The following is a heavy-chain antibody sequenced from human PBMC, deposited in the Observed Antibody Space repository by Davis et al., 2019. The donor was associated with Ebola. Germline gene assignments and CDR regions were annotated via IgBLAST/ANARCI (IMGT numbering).Heavy chain of an antibody. CDR3: AKGGHFSAFDI. J-gene: IGHJ3*02. CDR2: IHKDGRT. V-gene: IGHV3-53*01. Sequence: GESLKISCAASGFTVSGNYMGWVREAPGTGLEWVSLIHKDGRTYYADSVKGRFTISSDNSKNTLYLQMNTLRVEDTAVYYCAKGGHFSAFDIWGQGTMVTVSS. CDR1: GFTVSGNY. D-gene: IGHD3-16*01.